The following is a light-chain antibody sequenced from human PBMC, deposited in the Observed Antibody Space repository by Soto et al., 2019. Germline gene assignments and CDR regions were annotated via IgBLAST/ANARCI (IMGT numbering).Light chain of an antibody. CDR2: AAS. CDR3: EMDGSRPQT. Sequence: ESGGTQAAAKISLYRGKRATLSCRASQNISNYLIWYQQKPGQAPRLLIYAASIRAKRITASFRGRRSGHSFSPALPSIRPWALAVYFCEMDGSRPQTVSPGTKVDIK. J-gene: IGKJ1*01. CDR1: QNISNY. V-gene: IGKV3-11*01.